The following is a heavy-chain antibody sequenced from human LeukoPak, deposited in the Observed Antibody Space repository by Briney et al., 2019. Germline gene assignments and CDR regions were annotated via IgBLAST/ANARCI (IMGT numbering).Heavy chain of an antibody. D-gene: IGHD6-19*01. CDR2: ISGSGGST. J-gene: IGHJ4*02. V-gene: IGHV3-23*01. CDR3: AKEGSSGWIPTRHFDH. Sequence: GRSLRLSCAASGFTFSSYPMTWVRQAPGKGLEWVSTISGSGGSTYYADSVKGRFTISRDSAKNTLSLQMSSLRAEDTAVYYCAKEGSSGWIPTRHFDHWGLGTLVTVSS. CDR1: GFTFSSYP.